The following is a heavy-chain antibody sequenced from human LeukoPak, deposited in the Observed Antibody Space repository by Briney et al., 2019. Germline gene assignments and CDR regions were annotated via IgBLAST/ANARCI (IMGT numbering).Heavy chain of an antibody. CDR2: IYYSGST. D-gene: IGHD6-13*01. Sequence: SETLSLTCTVSGGSISSYYWSWIRQPPGKGLEWIGYIYYSGSTNYNPSLKSRVTISVDTSKNQFSLKLSSVTAADTAVYYCARVGSSWYNHFDYWGQGTLVTASS. CDR1: GGSISSYY. V-gene: IGHV4-59*12. J-gene: IGHJ4*02. CDR3: ARVGSSWYNHFDY.